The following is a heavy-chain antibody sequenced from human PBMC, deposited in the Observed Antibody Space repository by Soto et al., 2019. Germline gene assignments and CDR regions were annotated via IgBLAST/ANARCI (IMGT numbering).Heavy chain of an antibody. Sequence: QVQLVQSGAEVKKPGASVKVSCKVSGSTFTTSYLHWVRQAPGQGLEWMGKINPNDGTTRYAQSLQGRMSLTRDTSSSTVYMELRSLGSEDSARYFCARIRVPYGPRNFLESWGQGTLVTVSS. J-gene: IGHJ4*02. V-gene: IGHV1-46*04. D-gene: IGHD2-21*01. CDR2: INPNDGTT. CDR1: GSTFTTSY. CDR3: ARIRVPYGPRNFLES.